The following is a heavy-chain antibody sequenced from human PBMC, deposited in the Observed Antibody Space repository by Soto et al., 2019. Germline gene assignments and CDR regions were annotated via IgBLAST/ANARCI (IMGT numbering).Heavy chain of an antibody. D-gene: IGHD3-9*01. Sequence: GDSLKISWRCSGYRFTSYLIGLVRQMPGKGLEWMGIIYPGDSDTRYSPSFQGQVTISADKSISTAYLQWSSLKASDTAMYYCARHPDNDAFDIWGQGTMVNVSS. CDR3: ARHPDNDAFDI. CDR1: GYRFTSYL. CDR2: IYPGDSDT. V-gene: IGHV5-51*01. J-gene: IGHJ3*02.